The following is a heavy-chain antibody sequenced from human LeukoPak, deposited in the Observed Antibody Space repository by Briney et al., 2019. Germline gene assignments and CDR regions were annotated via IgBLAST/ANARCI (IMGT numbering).Heavy chain of an antibody. CDR3: ARGPTVTTSSLDY. CDR2: IYYSGST. CDR1: GGSISSYY. Sequence: SETLSLTRTVSGGSISSYYWSWIRQPPGKGLEWIGYIYYSGSTNYNPSLKSRVTISLDTSKNQFSLKLSSVTAADTAVYYCARGPTVTTSSLDYWGQGTLVTASS. D-gene: IGHD4-11*01. V-gene: IGHV4-59*01. J-gene: IGHJ4*02.